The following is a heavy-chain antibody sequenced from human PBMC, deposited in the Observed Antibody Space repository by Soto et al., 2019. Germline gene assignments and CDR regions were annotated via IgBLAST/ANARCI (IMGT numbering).Heavy chain of an antibody. V-gene: IGHV4-30-4*01. Sequence: SETLSLTCTVSGGSISSGDYYWSWIRQPPGKGLEWIGYIYYSGSTYYNPSLKSRVTISVDTSKNQFSLKLSSVTAADTAVYYCARDLGYRYSYGLIDYWGQGTLVTVSS. J-gene: IGHJ4*02. CDR2: IYYSGST. CDR3: ARDLGYRYSYGLIDY. D-gene: IGHD5-18*01. CDR1: GGSISSGDYY.